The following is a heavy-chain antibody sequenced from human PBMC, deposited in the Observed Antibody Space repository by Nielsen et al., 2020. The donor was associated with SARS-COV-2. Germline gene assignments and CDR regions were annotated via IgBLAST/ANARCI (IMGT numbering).Heavy chain of an antibody. CDR1: GFTFSSYG. Sequence: GESLKISCAASGFTFSSYGMHWVRQAPGKGLEWVAVIWYDGSNKYYADSVKGRFTISRDNSKNTLYLQMNSLRAEDTAVYYCARDHPVGSYFDYWGQGTLVTVSS. CDR2: IWYDGSNK. CDR3: ARDHPVGSYFDY. D-gene: IGHD1-26*01. J-gene: IGHJ4*02. V-gene: IGHV3-33*01.